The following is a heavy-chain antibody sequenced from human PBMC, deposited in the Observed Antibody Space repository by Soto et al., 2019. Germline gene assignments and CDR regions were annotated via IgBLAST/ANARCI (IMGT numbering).Heavy chain of an antibody. J-gene: IGHJ2*01. V-gene: IGHV4-34*01. Sequence: QVQLQQWGAGLLTPSETMSLTCAVYGGAFSGYYWSWIRQPPGKGLEMIGEVNHSGSTNYNPSLKSRVTISVDTSKNQISLKLSSVTAADTAVYYCASGVGYDYVCGRKTYWYFDLWGRGTLVTVSS. D-gene: IGHD3-16*01. CDR2: VNHSGST. CDR3: ASGVGYDYVCGRKTYWYFDL. CDR1: GGAFSGYY.